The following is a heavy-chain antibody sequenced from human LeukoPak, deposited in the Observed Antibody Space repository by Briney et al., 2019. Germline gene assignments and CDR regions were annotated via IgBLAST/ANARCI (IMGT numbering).Heavy chain of an antibody. V-gene: IGHV3-30*04. J-gene: IGHJ6*03. CDR1: GCTFSSYA. D-gene: IGHD2-15*01. Sequence: GGSLRLSCVASGCTFSSYAMHWVRQTPGKGVEGVAAISYAGSNTHYADSVKGRFTISSQNSKNTMFLQTSSRRLDNTALYYCARDERGFFYYMDVWGKGTTVTVSS. CDR2: ISYAGSNT. CDR3: ARDERGFFYYMDV.